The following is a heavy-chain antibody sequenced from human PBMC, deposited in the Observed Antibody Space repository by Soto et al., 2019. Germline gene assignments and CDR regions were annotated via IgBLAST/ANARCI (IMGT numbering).Heavy chain of an antibody. J-gene: IGHJ4*02. CDR2: IFESGIT. V-gene: IGHV4-4*02. CDR3: ARTVKYYIGD. Sequence: PSETLSLTCAVSGHSMNSWWSWVRQPPGKGLEWIGEIFESGITYYNPSLQSRVTISLDKSRNQFSLRLTSVTAADTAFYYCARTVKYYIGDWGQGTLVTVSS. CDR1: GHSMNSW.